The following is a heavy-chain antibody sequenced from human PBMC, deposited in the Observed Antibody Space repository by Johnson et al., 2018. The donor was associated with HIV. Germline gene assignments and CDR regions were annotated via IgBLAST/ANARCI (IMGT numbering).Heavy chain of an antibody. CDR1: GFTFSNAW. J-gene: IGHJ3*02. V-gene: IGHV3-66*01. D-gene: IGHD4-17*01. CDR3: ASGDYVAAFDI. Sequence: EVQLVESGGGLVKPGGSLRLSCAASGFTFSNAWMSWVRQAPGKGLEWVSIIYSGGNTYYADSVKGRFTISRDNSKNTLYLQMNSLIAEDTAVYYCASGDYVAAFDIWGQGTMVTVSS. CDR2: IYSGGNT.